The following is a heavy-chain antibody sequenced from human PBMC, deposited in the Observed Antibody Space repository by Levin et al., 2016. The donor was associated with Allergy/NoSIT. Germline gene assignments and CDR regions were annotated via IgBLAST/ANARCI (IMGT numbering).Heavy chain of an antibody. Sequence: GESLKISCVVSGFSFSAYWMTWLRQAPGKGPEWVANMKHDGSEEYYVDSVKGRFTISRDNSKNTLYLQMSSLRAEDTAVYYCAKDQWKKSTYDFWSGSSDAFDIWGQGTMVTVSS. J-gene: IGHJ3*02. CDR3: AKDQWKKSTYDFWSGSSDAFDI. CDR2: MKHDGSEE. V-gene: IGHV3-7*03. D-gene: IGHD3-3*01. CDR1: GFSFSAYW.